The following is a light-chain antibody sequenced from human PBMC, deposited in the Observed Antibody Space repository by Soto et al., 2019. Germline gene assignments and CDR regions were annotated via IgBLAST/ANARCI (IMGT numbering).Light chain of an antibody. V-gene: IGKV1-27*01. Sequence: DIQVTRAPSSLCASVLDSVTITCRASHVNNNYLAWYQQKPGKVPKLLIYAASTLQSGVPSRFSGSGSETEFTLTISSLQTDDFATYYCQQYNRHATFGQGTKVDIK. CDR3: QQYNRHAT. J-gene: IGKJ1*01. CDR1: HVNNNY. CDR2: AAS.